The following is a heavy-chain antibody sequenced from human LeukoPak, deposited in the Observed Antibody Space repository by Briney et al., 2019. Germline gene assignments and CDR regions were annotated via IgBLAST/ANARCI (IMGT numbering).Heavy chain of an antibody. V-gene: IGHV1-18*01. Sequence: GASVKVSCKASGYTFTTYDISWVRQAPGQGLQWMGWISAYNGNTNYAQNLQGRVTMTTDTSTSTAYMELRSLRSDDTAVYYCARLLWLNLVSIYDYWGQGTLVTVSS. D-gene: IGHD3-10*01. CDR1: GYTFTTYD. CDR2: ISAYNGNT. CDR3: ARLLWLNLVSIYDY. J-gene: IGHJ4*02.